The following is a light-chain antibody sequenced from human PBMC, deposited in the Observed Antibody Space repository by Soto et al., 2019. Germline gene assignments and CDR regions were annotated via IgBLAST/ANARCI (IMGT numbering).Light chain of an antibody. Sequence: DIQMTQSPSSLSASVGDRVIITCRASQGISNYLAWYQQKPGKVPKLLIYAASSLQSGVPSRFSDSGSGTDFTLTISSLQSEDVASYYCQNYDSVPFTFGGGTNVEIK. V-gene: IGKV1-27*01. CDR2: AAS. J-gene: IGKJ4*01. CDR1: QGISNY. CDR3: QNYDSVPFT.